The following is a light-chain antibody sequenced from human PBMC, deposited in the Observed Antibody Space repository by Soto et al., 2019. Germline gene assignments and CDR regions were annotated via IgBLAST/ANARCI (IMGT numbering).Light chain of an antibody. V-gene: IGLV2-14*01. CDR3: SSYTSISTYV. J-gene: IGLJ1*01. CDR1: SSDVGAYNY. Sequence: QSVLTQPASVSGSPGQSITISCTGTSSDVGAYNYVSWYQHHPGKAPRLMIYEVSNRPSGVSDRFSGSKSGNTASLTISGLLAEDEADYYCSSYTSISTYVFGTGTKVT. CDR2: EVS.